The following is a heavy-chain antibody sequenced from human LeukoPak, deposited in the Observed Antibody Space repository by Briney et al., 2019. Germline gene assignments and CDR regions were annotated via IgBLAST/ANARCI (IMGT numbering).Heavy chain of an antibody. CDR2: IIPIFGTA. CDR3: ARGYYGSGSYYPFDY. CDR1: GGTFSSYA. V-gene: IGHV1-69*13. Sequence: ASVKVSCKASGGTFSSYAISWVRQAPGQGLEWMGGIIPIFGTANYAQKFQGRVTITADESTSTAYMELSSLRSEDTAVYYCARGYYGSGSYYPFDYWGQGTLVTVSS. D-gene: IGHD3-10*01. J-gene: IGHJ4*02.